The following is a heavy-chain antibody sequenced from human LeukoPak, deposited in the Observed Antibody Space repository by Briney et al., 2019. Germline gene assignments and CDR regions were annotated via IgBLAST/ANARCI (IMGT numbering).Heavy chain of an antibody. Sequence: KPGGALRLSCAASGFTFSSYSMNWVRPAPGEGLEWVSSISSSSYIYYADSVKGRFTISRDNAKNSLYLQMNSLRAEDTAVYYCARGYSYGYPLYYFDYWGQGNLVTVSS. D-gene: IGHD5-18*01. CDR3: ARGYSYGYPLYYFDY. CDR1: GFTFSSYS. J-gene: IGHJ4*02. V-gene: IGHV3-21*01. CDR2: ISSSSYI.